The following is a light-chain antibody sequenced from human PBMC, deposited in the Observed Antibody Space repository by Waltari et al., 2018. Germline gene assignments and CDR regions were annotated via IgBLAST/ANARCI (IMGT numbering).Light chain of an antibody. CDR3: QQRSNLGT. Sequence: EIVLTQSPATLSLSPGERATLSCKASQSVSSYLAWYQQKPGQAPRLLIYCASNRATGIPARFSGSGSGTDFTLTISSLEPEDFAVYYCQQRSNLGTFGPGTKVDIK. CDR2: CAS. J-gene: IGKJ3*01. CDR1: QSVSSY. V-gene: IGKV3-11*01.